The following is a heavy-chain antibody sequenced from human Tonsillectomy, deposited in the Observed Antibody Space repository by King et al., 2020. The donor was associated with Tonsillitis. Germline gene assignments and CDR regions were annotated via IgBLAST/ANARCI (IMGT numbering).Heavy chain of an antibody. Sequence: VQLVESGAEVKKPGASVKVSCEASGYTFTNYYIHWVRQAPGQGLEWMGLFNPSAVSASYAQKLKGRVTMTRDTSTNTVYMEPSSLRSEDTAVYYCARDRSAAAGVFDYWGQGTLVTVSS. CDR3: ARDRSAAAGVFDY. J-gene: IGHJ4*02. D-gene: IGHD6-13*01. V-gene: IGHV1-46*04. CDR2: FNPSAVSA. CDR1: GYTFTNYY.